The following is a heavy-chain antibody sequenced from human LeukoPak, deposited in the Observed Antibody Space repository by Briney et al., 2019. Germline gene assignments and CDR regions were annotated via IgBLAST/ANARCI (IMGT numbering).Heavy chain of an antibody. CDR1: GFTFSNYA. J-gene: IGHJ4*02. CDR2: VTSGGRST. V-gene: IGHV3-23*01. Sequence: GGSLRLSCAASGFTFSNYAMSWVRQAPGKGLEWVSTVTSGGRSTYYADSVKGRFSISRDNSQSTLYLQMNGLRAEDTAVYYCTKDHPDCRGTTCLLFDSWGQGTLVTVSS. CDR3: TKDHPDCRGTTCLLFDS. D-gene: IGHD2-2*01.